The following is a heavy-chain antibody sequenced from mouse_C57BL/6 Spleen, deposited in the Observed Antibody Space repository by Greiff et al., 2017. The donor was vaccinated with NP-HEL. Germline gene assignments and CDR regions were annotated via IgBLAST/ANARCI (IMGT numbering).Heavy chain of an antibody. CDR3: AYDGYYEYAMDD. CDR1: GYAFSSSW. Sequence: LEESGPELVKPGASVKISCKASGYAFSSSWMNWVKQRPGKGLEWIGRIYPGDGDTNYNGKFKGKATLTADKSSSTAYMQLSSLTSEDSAVYFCAYDGYYEYAMDDWGQGTSVTVSS. V-gene: IGHV1-82*01. CDR2: IYPGDGDT. D-gene: IGHD2-3*01. J-gene: IGHJ4*01.